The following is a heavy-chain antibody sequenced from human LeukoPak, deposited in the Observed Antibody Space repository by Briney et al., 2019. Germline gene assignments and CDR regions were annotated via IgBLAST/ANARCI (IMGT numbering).Heavy chain of an antibody. J-gene: IGHJ2*01. V-gene: IGHV3-23*01. D-gene: IGHD2-2*01. CDR2: ISGSGGST. CDR1: GFTFSSYA. Sequence: GGSLRLSCAASGFTFSSYAMSWVRQAPGKGLEWVSAISGSGGSTYYADSVKGQFTISRDNSKNTLYLQMNSLRAEDTAVYYCAKAGIVVVPAATLGYFDLWGRGTLVTVSS. CDR3: AKAGIVVVPAATLGYFDL.